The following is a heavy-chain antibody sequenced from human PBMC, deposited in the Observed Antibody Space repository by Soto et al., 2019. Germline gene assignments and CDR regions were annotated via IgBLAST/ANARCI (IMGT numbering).Heavy chain of an antibody. CDR1: GGSISSSSYY. CDR3: AITPAHYYDSSGTFDY. D-gene: IGHD3-22*01. V-gene: IGHV4-39*01. CDR2: IYYSGST. J-gene: IGHJ4*02. Sequence: LSLTCTVSGGSISSSSYYWGWIRQPPGKGLEWIGSIYYSGSTYYNPSLKSRVTISVDTSKNQFSLKLSSVTAADTAVYYCAITPAHYYDSSGTFDYWGQGTLVTVYS.